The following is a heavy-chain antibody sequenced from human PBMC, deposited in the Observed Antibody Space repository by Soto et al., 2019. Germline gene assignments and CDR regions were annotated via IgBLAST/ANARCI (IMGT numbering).Heavy chain of an antibody. J-gene: IGHJ5*02. CDR1: GGSISSSSYY. CDR2: IYYSGST. V-gene: IGHV4-39*01. D-gene: IGHD6-13*01. CDR3: ARRLAAVNFEGFDP. Sequence: QLQLQESGPGLVKPSETLSLTCTVSGGSISSSSYYWGWIRQPPGKGLEWIGSIYYSGSTYYNPSLKSRVTISVDTAKNQFSLKLSSVTAADTAVYYCARRLAAVNFEGFDPWGQGTLVTVSS.